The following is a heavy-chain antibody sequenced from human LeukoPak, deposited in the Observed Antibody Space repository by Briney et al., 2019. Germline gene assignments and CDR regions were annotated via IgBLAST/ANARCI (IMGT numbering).Heavy chain of an antibody. V-gene: IGHV3-48*01. D-gene: IGHD3-22*01. CDR2: ITSTSDTI. CDR1: GFTFSDYS. CDR3: ARSTGYPFFDY. Sequence: GGPLRLSCEASGFTFSDYSMNWVRQAPGQGLEWLSYITSTSDTIYYADSVKGRFTSSRDNAKNSVYLQMNSLRAEDTAVYYCARSTGYPFFDYWGQGTLVTVSS. J-gene: IGHJ4*02.